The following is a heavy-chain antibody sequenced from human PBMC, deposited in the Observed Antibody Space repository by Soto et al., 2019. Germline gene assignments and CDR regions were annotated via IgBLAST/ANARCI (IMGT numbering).Heavy chain of an antibody. V-gene: IGHV1-69*01. D-gene: IGHD4-17*01. CDR2: IIPIFGTA. CDR1: GGTFSSYA. J-gene: IGHJ6*02. Sequence: QVQLVQSGAEVKKPGSSVKVSCKASGGTFSSYAISWVGQAPGQGLEWMGGIIPIFGTANYAQKFQGRVTITADESTSTAYMELSSLRSEDTAVYYCARGDYGDPPDPYYYYYGMDVWGQGTTVTVSS. CDR3: ARGDYGDPPDPYYYYYGMDV.